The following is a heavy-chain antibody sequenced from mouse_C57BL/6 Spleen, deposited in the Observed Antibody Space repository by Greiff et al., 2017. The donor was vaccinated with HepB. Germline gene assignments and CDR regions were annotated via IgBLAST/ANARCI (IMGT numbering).Heavy chain of an antibody. Sequence: EVKVEESGPGLVKPSQSLSLTCSVPGYSITSGYYWNWIRQFPGNKLEWMGYISYDGSNNYNPSLKNRISITRDTSKNQFFLKLNSVTTEDTATYYCAREGMNYWYFDVWGTGTTVTVSS. CDR1: GYSITSGYY. CDR2: ISYDGSN. V-gene: IGHV3-6*01. J-gene: IGHJ1*03. CDR3: AREGMNYWYFDV.